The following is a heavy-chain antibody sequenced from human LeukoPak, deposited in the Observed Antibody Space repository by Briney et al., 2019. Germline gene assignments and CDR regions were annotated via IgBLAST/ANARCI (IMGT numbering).Heavy chain of an antibody. V-gene: IGHV4-31*03. Sequence: SQTLSLTCTVSGGSISSGGYYWSWIRQHPGKGLEWIGYIYYSGSTYYNPSLKSRVTISVDTSKNQFSLKLSSVTAADTAVYYCARAPFGRGNLYDAFDIWGQGTMVTVSS. CDR3: ARAPFGRGNLYDAFDI. D-gene: IGHD3-16*01. CDR1: GGSISSGGYY. CDR2: IYYSGST. J-gene: IGHJ3*02.